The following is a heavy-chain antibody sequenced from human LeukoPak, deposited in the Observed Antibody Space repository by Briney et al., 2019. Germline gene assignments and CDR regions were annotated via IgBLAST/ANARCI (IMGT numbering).Heavy chain of an antibody. Sequence: PGGSLRLSCAASGFTFSSYWMSWVRQAPGKGLEWVANIKRDGSEKYYVDSVKGRFTISRDNAKNSLYLQMNSLRAEDAAVYYCARRMTTVTAYFDYWGQGTLVTVSS. D-gene: IGHD4-11*01. CDR3: ARRMTTVTAYFDY. CDR1: GFTFSSYW. V-gene: IGHV3-7*01. J-gene: IGHJ4*02. CDR2: IKRDGSEK.